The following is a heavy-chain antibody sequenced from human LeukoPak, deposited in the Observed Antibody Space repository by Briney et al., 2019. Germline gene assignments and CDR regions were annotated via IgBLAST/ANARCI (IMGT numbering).Heavy chain of an antibody. Sequence: SETLSLTCTVSGYSISSGYYWGWIRQPPGKGLEWTGSIDHSGSTYYNPSLKSRITISVDTSKNQFSLKLSSVTAADTAVYYCARIHGGYPFDHWGQGTLVTVSS. CDR3: ARIHGGYPFDH. V-gene: IGHV4-38-2*02. CDR2: IDHSGST. CDR1: GYSISSGYY. D-gene: IGHD2-15*01. J-gene: IGHJ4*02.